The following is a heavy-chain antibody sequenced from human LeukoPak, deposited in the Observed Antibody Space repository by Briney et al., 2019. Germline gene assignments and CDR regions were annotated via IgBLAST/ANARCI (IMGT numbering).Heavy chain of an antibody. J-gene: IGHJ4*02. CDR1: GFTFSSYS. V-gene: IGHV3-21*01. D-gene: IGHD3-10*01. Sequence: GGSLRLSCAASGFTFSSYSMTWVRQAPGKGPEWVSSISGSSSYIYYADSVKGRFTISRDNAKNSLYLQMNSLRAEDTAVYYCAGPRGSGSYLDYWGQGTLVTVSS. CDR3: AGPRGSGSYLDY. CDR2: ISGSSSYI.